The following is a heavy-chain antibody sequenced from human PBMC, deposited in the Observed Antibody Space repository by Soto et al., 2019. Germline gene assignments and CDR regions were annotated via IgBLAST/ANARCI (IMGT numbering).Heavy chain of an antibody. V-gene: IGHV4-30-4*01. Sequence: SETLSLTCTVSGGSISSGDYYWSWIRQPPGKGLEWIGYIYYSGSTYYNPSLKSRVTISVDTSKNQSSLKLSSVTAADTAVYYCARDRVGYSSSPFRGMDVWGQGTTVTVSS. CDR1: GGSISSGDYY. CDR3: ARDRVGYSSSPFRGMDV. D-gene: IGHD6-13*01. J-gene: IGHJ6*02. CDR2: IYYSGST.